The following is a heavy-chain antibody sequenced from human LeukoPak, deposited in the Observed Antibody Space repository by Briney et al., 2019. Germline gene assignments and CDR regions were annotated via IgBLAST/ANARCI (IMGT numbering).Heavy chain of an antibody. CDR2: IYYSGST. Sequence: GSLRLSCAASGFTFSSYSMNWVRQAPGKGLEWIGSIYYSGSTYYNPSLKSRVTISVDTSKNQFSLKLSSVTAADTAVYYCASQDYGDYVVDPWGQGTLVTVSS. D-gene: IGHD4-17*01. J-gene: IGHJ5*02. CDR1: GFTFSSYSMN. V-gene: IGHV4-59*05. CDR3: ASQDYGDYVVDP.